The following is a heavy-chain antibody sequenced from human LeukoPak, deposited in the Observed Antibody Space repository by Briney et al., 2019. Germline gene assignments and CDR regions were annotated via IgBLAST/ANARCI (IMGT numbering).Heavy chain of an antibody. CDR2: ISSSGSTI. CDR1: GFTFSSYE. CDR3: AKDGNYSNYYRYYYYYMDV. J-gene: IGHJ6*03. V-gene: IGHV3-48*03. Sequence: QPGGSLRLSCAASGFTFSSYEMNWVRQAPGKGLEWVSYISSSGSTIYYADSVKRRFTISRDNAKNSLYLQMNSLRAEDTAVYYCAKDGNYSNYYRYYYYYMDVWGKGTAVTVSS. D-gene: IGHD4-11*01.